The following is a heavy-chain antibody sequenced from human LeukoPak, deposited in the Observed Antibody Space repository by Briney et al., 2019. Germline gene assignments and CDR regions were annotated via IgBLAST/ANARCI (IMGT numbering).Heavy chain of an antibody. CDR2: ISLGGDDI. Sequence: PGRTLRLSCAASGFTFSSYSMSWVRQAPGKGLEWVSAISLGGDDIYYADSVKGRFTTSRNNSKSTLYLQMTGLTAVDTAVYYCAKPSTPTNCRSLDYWGQGTLATVSS. J-gene: IGHJ4*02. CDR3: AKPSTPTNCRSLDY. D-gene: IGHD2-2*01. V-gene: IGHV3-23*01. CDR1: GFTFSSYS.